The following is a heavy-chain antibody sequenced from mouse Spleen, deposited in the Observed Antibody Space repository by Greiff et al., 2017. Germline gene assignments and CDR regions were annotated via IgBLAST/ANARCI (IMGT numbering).Heavy chain of an antibody. V-gene: IGHV1-20*01. CDR1: GYSFTGYF. CDR2: INPYNGDT. D-gene: IGHD1-2*01. J-gene: IGHJ2*01. CDR3: ARSRSTTAYFDY. Sequence: EVKLQESGPELVKPGDSVKISCKASGYSFTGYFMNWVMQSHGKSLEWIGRINPYNGDTFYNQKFKGKATLTVDKSSSTAHMELRSLTSEDSAVYYCARSRSTTAYFDYWGQGTTLTVSS.